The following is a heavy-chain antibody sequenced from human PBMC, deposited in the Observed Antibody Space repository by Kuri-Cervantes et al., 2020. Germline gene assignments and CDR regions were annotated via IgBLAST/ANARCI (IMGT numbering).Heavy chain of an antibody. D-gene: IGHD2-21*01. Sequence: SQTLSLTCAISGDRVSSNSAAWNWIRQSPSRGLEWLGRTYYRSKWYNDYAVSVKSRITVNPDTSKNQFSLQLNSVTPEDTAVYYCAKHARLTYYSCFEYWGQGTLVTVSS. CDR3: AKHARLTYYSCFEY. CDR2: TYYRSKWYN. V-gene: IGHV6-1*01. CDR1: GDRVSSNSAA. J-gene: IGHJ4*02.